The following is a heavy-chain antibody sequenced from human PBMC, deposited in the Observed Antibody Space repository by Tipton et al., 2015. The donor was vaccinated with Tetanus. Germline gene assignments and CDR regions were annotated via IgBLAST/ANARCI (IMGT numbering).Heavy chain of an antibody. CDR2: SWYDGTDK. D-gene: IGHD2-15*01. V-gene: IGHV3-33*08. CDR1: GFTFSHYG. J-gene: IGHJ4*02. Sequence: QLVQSGGGVVQTGGSLRLSCAASGFTFSHYGMHWVRQAPGKGLEWVAVSWYDGTDKYYADSVKGRFTISRDNSKNTLYLQMNSLRAEDTAVYYCAREADCSGGSCFSGDFDNWGQGTQVTVSS. CDR3: AREADCSGGSCFSGDFDN.